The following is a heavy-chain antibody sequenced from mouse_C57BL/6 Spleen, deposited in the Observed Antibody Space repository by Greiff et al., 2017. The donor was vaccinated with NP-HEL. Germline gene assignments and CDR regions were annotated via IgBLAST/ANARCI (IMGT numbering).Heavy chain of an antibody. V-gene: IGHV1-66*01. CDR2: IYPGSGNT. J-gene: IGHJ4*01. CDR1: GYSFTSYY. CDR3: ARYYGSTGDYAMDY. Sequence: VQLQQSGPELVKPGASVKISCKASGYSFTSYYIHWVKQRPGQGLEWIGWIYPGSGNTKYNEKFKGKATLTADTSSSTAYMQLSRLTAEDSAVYYCARYYGSTGDYAMDYWGQGTSVTVSS. D-gene: IGHD1-1*01.